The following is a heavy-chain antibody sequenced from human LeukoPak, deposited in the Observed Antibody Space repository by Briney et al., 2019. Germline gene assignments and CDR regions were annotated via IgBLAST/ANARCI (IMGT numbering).Heavy chain of an antibody. Sequence: GGSLRLSCAASGFTVSSNYMSWVRQAPGKGLEWVSVIYSGGSTYYADSVKGRFTISRDNSKNTLYLQMNSLRAEDTAVYYCARVFTTVRGVFDAFDIWGQGTMVTVSS. CDR3: ARVFTTVRGVFDAFDI. D-gene: IGHD3-10*01. CDR1: GFTVSSNY. V-gene: IGHV3-53*01. J-gene: IGHJ3*02. CDR2: IYSGGST.